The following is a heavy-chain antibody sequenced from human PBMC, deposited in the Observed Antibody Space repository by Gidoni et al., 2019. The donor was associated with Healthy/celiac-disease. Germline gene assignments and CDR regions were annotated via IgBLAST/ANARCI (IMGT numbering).Heavy chain of an antibody. J-gene: IGHJ6*02. CDR2: ISYDGSNK. Sequence: QVQLVESGGGVVQPGRSLRLSWAASGFTLSRHAMHWVRQAPGKGLAWVAVISYDGSNKYYADSVKGLFTISRDYSKNTLYLQMNSLRAEDTSVYYCARGRQWLVDSYYGMDVWGQGTTVTVSS. V-gene: IGHV3-30*01. CDR3: ARGRQWLVDSYYGMDV. CDR1: GFTLSRHA. D-gene: IGHD6-19*01.